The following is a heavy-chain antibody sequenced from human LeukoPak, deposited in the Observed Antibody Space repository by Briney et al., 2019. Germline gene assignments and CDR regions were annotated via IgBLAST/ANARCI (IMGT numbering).Heavy chain of an antibody. CDR3: AREKIAAAGTIHYYYGMDV. CDR2: INPNSGGT. V-gene: IGHV1-2*04. J-gene: IGHJ6*04. D-gene: IGHD6-13*01. Sequence: ASVKVSCKASGYTFTGYYMHWVRQAPGQGLEWMGCINPNSGGTNYAQKFQGWVTMTRDTSISTAYMELSRLRSDDTDVYYCAREKIAAAGTIHYYYGMDVWGKGTTVTVSS. CDR1: GYTFTGYY.